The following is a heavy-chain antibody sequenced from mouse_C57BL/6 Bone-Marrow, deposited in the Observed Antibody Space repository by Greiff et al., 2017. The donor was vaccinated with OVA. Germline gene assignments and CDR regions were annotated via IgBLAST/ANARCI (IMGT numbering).Heavy chain of an antibody. Sequence: GGGLVQPKGSLKLSCAASGFSFNTYAMNWVRQAPGKGLEWVARIRSKSNNYATYYADSVKDRFTISRDDSESMLYLQMNNLKTEDTAMYYCVRSINYYGSSSFAYWGQGTLVTVSA. D-gene: IGHD1-1*01. CDR1: GFSFNTYA. J-gene: IGHJ3*01. V-gene: IGHV10-1*01. CDR3: VRSINYYGSSSFAY. CDR2: IRSKSNNYAT.